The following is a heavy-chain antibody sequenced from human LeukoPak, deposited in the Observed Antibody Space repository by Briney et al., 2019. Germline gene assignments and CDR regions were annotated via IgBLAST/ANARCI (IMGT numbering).Heavy chain of an antibody. CDR2: INPSGGST. D-gene: IGHD2-8*01. V-gene: IGHV1-46*01. CDR3: ARGEDCTNGVCYTRGFDY. Sequence: ASVKVSCKASGYTFTSYYMHWVRQAPGQGLEWMGIINPSGGSTTYAQKFQGRVTMTRDMSTSTVYMELSSLGSEDTAVYYCARGEDCTNGVCYTRGFDYWGQGTLVTVSS. J-gene: IGHJ4*02. CDR1: GYTFTSYY.